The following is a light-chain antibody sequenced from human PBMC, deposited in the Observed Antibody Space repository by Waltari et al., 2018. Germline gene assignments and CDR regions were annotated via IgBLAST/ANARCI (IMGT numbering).Light chain of an antibody. Sequence: QSALSQPASVSGSPGPSLTITCTGASTDLASYHLVAWYQHHPNRAPTLIIYEATKRPSGISHRFSGAKSGATASLRISGLQADDEADYYCCSYTGSSTSYGCGGGTKVTVL. CDR1: STDLASYHL. J-gene: IGLJ1*01. CDR3: CSYTGSSTSYG. CDR2: EAT. V-gene: IGLV2-23*01.